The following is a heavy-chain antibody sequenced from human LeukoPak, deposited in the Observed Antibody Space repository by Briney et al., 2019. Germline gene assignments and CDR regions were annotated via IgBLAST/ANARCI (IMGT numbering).Heavy chain of an antibody. CDR2: INPNSGGT. V-gene: IGHV1-2*06. D-gene: IGHD3-22*01. J-gene: IGHJ4*02. Sequence: GASVKVSCKAFGYTFTGYYMHWVRQAPGQGLEWMGRINPNSGGTNYAQKFQGRVTMTRDTSISTAYMELSRPRSDDTAVYYCAAYDSSGYYYARGSLDYWGQGTLVTASS. CDR3: AAYDSSGYYYARGSLDY. CDR1: GYTFTGYY.